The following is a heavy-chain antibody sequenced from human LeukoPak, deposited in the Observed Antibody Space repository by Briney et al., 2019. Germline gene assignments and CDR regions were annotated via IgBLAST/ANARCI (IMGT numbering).Heavy chain of an antibody. CDR2: INTNTGNP. Sequence: ASVKVSCKASGYTFTSYAMHWVRQAPGQGLEWVGWINTNTGNPTYAQGFTGRFVFSLDTSVSTAYLQISTLKAEDTAVYYCARVGYDILTGYSRGFDYWGQGTLVTVSS. J-gene: IGHJ4*02. CDR3: ARVGYDILTGYSRGFDY. V-gene: IGHV7-4-1*02. CDR1: GYTFTSYA. D-gene: IGHD3-9*01.